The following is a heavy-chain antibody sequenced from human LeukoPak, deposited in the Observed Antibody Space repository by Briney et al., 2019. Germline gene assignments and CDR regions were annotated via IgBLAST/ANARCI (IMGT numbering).Heavy chain of an antibody. CDR3: ARARALEQWLVPDY. Sequence: GGSLRLSCAASGFTFSSYWMHWVRQAPGKGLVWVSRINSDGSSTSYADSVKGRFTISRDNAKNTLYLQMNSLRAEDTAVYYCARARALEQWLVPDYWGQGTLVTVSS. V-gene: IGHV3-74*01. D-gene: IGHD6-19*01. J-gene: IGHJ4*02. CDR2: INSDGSST. CDR1: GFTFSSYW.